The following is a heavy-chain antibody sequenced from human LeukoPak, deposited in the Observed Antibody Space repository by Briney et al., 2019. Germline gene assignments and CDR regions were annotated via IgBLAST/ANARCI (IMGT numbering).Heavy chain of an antibody. CDR2: ISSSSSYI. D-gene: IGHD6-13*01. Sequence: PGGSLRLSCAASGFTFSSYSMNWVRQAPGKGLEWVSSISSSSSYIYYADSVKGRFTISGDNAKNSLYLQMNSLRAEDTAVYYCAIAAAGDDDAFDIWGQGTMVTVSS. J-gene: IGHJ3*02. CDR1: GFTFSSYS. V-gene: IGHV3-21*01. CDR3: AIAAAGDDDAFDI.